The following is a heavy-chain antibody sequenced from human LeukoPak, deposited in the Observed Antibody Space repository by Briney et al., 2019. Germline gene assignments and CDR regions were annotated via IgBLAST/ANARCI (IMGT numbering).Heavy chain of an antibody. CDR3: ARGVPKKAPYGVDV. CDR2: IYYTGST. Sequence: SQTLSLTCSVSGDSSSSKNYYWSWIREHPGKGLEWIGYIYYTGSTYNNPSLKGRVTISIDTSKNQFSLKLNSVTAADTAVYYCARGVPKKAPYGVDVWGPGTTVIVSS. D-gene: IGHD3-10*02. J-gene: IGHJ6*02. CDR1: GDSSSSKNYY. V-gene: IGHV4-31*03.